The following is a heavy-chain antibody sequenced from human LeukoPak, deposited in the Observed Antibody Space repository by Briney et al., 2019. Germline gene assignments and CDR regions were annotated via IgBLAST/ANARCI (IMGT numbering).Heavy chain of an antibody. J-gene: IGHJ3*02. V-gene: IGHV4-4*07. CDR2: IYTSGST. D-gene: IGHD5-18*01. CDR3: ARASDTAMASDAFDI. CDR1: GGSISSYY. Sequence: SETLSLTCTVSGGSISSYYWSWIRQPAGKGLEWIGRIYTSGSTNYNPSLKSRVTISVDKSKNQFSLKLSSVTAADTAVYYCARASDTAMASDAFDIWGRGTMVTVSS.